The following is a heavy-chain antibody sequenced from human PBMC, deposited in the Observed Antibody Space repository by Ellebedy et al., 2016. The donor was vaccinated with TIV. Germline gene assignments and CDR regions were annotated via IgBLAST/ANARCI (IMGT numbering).Heavy chain of an antibody. J-gene: IGHJ3*02. CDR1: GGSISSGGYY. CDR2: IYYSGST. CDR3: ARVLQPWFGDPIYAFDI. Sequence: SETLSLTXTVSGGSISSGGYYWSWIRQHPGKGLEWIGYIYYSGSTYYNPSLKSRVTISVDTSKNQFSLKLSSVTAADTAVYYCARVLQPWFGDPIYAFDIWGQGTMVTVSS. D-gene: IGHD3-10*01. V-gene: IGHV4-31*03.